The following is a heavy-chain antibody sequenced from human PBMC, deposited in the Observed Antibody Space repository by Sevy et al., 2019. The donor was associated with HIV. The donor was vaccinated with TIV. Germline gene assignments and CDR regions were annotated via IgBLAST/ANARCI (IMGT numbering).Heavy chain of an antibody. D-gene: IGHD2-8*01. J-gene: IGHJ4*02. CDR3: ATLAGVSRPFDY. V-gene: IGHV3-23*01. Sequence: GGSLRLSCAASGLTFRNYAMSWVRQAPGKGLEWVSAISDSGTNTYYADSVKGRFTISRENSKNRLYLQMDSLRVDDTAVYYCATLAGVSRPFDYWGQGTLVTVSS. CDR1: GLTFRNYA. CDR2: ISDSGTNT.